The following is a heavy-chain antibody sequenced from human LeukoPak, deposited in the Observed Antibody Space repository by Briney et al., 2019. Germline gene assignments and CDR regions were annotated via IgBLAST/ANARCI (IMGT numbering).Heavy chain of an antibody. D-gene: IGHD2-15*01. V-gene: IGHV1-8*01. J-gene: IGHJ4*02. CDR1: GYTFTSYD. CDR3: ARGSGCSGGSCSYYYFDY. CDR2: MNPNSGNT. Sequence: GASVKVSCKASGYTFTSYDINWVRQATGQGLEWMGWMNPNSGNTGYAQKFQGRVTMTRNTSISTAYMELSSLRSEDTAAYYCARGSGCSGGSCSYYYFDYWGQGTLVTVSS.